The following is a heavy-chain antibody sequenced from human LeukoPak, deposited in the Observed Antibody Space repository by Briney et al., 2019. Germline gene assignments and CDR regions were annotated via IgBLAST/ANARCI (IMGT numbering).Heavy chain of an antibody. CDR3: ASLLRAGVDY. V-gene: IGHV4-38-2*02. D-gene: IGHD6-13*01. Sequence: SETLSLTCTVSGGSITVYYWGWIRQPPGKGLEWIGSIYHSGSTYYNPSLKSRVTISVDTSKNQFSLKLSSVTAADTAVYYCASLLRAGVDYWGQGTLVTVSS. CDR2: IYHSGST. J-gene: IGHJ4*02. CDR1: GGSITVYY.